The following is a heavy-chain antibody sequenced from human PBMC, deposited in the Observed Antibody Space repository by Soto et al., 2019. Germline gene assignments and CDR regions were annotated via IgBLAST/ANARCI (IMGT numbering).Heavy chain of an antibody. CDR1: TYTFTDFY. J-gene: IGHJ6*02. Sequence: ASVKVSCKASTYTFTDFYIHWVRQAPGQGLEWMGWIHPNSGGTSYAQNFQGRVTMTKDTSISTAYMGLTSLRSDDTAVYYCARTAYSFSSVEFAYGMDVWGQGTTVTV. D-gene: IGHD6-6*01. V-gene: IGHV1-2*02. CDR3: ARTAYSFSSVEFAYGMDV. CDR2: IHPNSGGT.